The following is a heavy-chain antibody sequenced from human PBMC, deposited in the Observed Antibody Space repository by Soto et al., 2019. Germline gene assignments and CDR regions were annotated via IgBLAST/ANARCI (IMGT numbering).Heavy chain of an antibody. J-gene: IGHJ6*02. Sequence: GGSLRLSCAASGFTFSSYSMNWVRQAPGKGLEWVSSISSSSSYIYYADSVKGRFTISRDNAKNSLYLQMNSLRAEDTAVYYCAREARTTFKLKNYYYYGMDVWGQGTTVTVSS. D-gene: IGHD1-7*01. CDR3: AREARTTFKLKNYYYYGMDV. V-gene: IGHV3-21*01. CDR2: ISSSSSYI. CDR1: GFTFSSYS.